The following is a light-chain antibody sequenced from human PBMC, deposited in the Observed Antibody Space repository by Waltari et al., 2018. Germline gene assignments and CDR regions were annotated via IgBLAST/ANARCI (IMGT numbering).Light chain of an antibody. CDR3: QSYDSSLSHFVV. V-gene: IGLV1-40*01. Sequence: QSVLTQPPSVSGAPGQRVTISCTGRSSNIRAGYAVPWYQRLPGTAPKLLIYGNTNRPSGVPDRFSCSKSGTSASLAITGLQAEDEADYYCQSYDSSLSHFVVFGGGTKLTVL. CDR1: SSNIRAGYA. J-gene: IGLJ2*01. CDR2: GNT.